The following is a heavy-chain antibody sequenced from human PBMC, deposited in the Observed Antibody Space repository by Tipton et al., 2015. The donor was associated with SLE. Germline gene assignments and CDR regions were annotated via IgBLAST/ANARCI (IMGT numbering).Heavy chain of an antibody. CDR3: ARDVVATANWFDP. V-gene: IGHV4-39*07. D-gene: IGHD5-12*01. CDR2: IYYSGST. CDR1: GGSISSSSYY. Sequence: TLSLTCTVSGGSISSSSYYWGWIRQPPGKGLEWIGSIYYSGSTYYNPSLKSRVTISVDTSKNQFSLKLSSVTAADTAVYYCARDVVATANWFDPWGQGTLVTVSS. J-gene: IGHJ5*02.